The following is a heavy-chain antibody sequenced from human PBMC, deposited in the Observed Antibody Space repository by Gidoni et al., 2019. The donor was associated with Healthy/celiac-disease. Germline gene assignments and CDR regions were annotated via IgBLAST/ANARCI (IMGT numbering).Heavy chain of an antibody. D-gene: IGHD3-3*01. J-gene: IGHJ6*02. CDR3: AREMSTIFGANWGYYGMDV. CDR1: GFTFSSYS. CDR2: ISSSSSYI. V-gene: IGHV3-21*01. Sequence: EVQLVESGGGLVKPGGSLRLYCAASGFTFSSYSMNWVRQAPGKGLEWVSSISSSSSYIYYADSVKGRFTISRDNAKNSLYLQMNSLRAEDTAVYYCAREMSTIFGANWGYYGMDVWGQGTTVTVSS.